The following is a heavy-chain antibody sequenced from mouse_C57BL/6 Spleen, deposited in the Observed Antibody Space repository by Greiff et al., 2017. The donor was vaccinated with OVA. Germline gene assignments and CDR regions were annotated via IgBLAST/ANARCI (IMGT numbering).Heavy chain of an antibody. Sequence: VQLQQSAAELVKPGASVKISCKVSGYTFTDHPIHWMKQRPEQGLEWIGYIYPRDGSTKYNEKFKGKATLTADKSSSTAYMQLNSLTSEDSAVYFCAITTVVARDYWYFDVWGTGTTVTVSS. CDR1: GYTFTDHP. V-gene: IGHV1-78*01. CDR3: AITTVVARDYWYFDV. D-gene: IGHD1-1*01. J-gene: IGHJ1*03. CDR2: IYPRDGST.